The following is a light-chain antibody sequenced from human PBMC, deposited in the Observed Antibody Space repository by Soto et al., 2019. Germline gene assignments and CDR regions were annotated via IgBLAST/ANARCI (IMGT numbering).Light chain of an antibody. Sequence: DIVMTQSPDSLAVSLGERATINCKFSQSVLYSSNNKNYLAWYQQKPGQPPKLLIYWASTRESGVPDRFSGSGSGTDFTLTISSLQAEDVAVYYCQQYYSTPYTFGQGTKVEI. CDR2: WAS. CDR1: QSVLYSSNNKNY. CDR3: QQYYSTPYT. J-gene: IGKJ2*01. V-gene: IGKV4-1*01.